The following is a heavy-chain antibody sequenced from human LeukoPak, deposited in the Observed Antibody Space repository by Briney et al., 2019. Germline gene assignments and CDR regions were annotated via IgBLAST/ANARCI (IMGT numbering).Heavy chain of an antibody. D-gene: IGHD6-19*01. CDR3: ARESFSSGWYLPRPYYFDY. Sequence: SETLSLTCAVYGGSFSGYYWSWNRQPPGKGLEWIGGVNHSGSTNYNPSLKSRVTISVDTSKNQFSLKLSSVTAADTAVYYCARESFSSGWYLPRPYYFDYWGQGTLVTVSS. CDR1: GGSFSGYY. J-gene: IGHJ4*02. CDR2: VNHSGST. V-gene: IGHV4-34*01.